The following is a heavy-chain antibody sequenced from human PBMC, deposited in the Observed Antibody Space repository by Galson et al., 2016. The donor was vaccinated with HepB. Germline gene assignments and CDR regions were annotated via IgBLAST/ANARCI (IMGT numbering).Heavy chain of an antibody. Sequence: SVKVSCKASGDTFTGYYMHWVRQAPGQGPEWMGWINPNSGGTSYARKFQGRVTMTRDMSISTVYMELSRLTSDDAAVYYCARDRGGPAVTWGQGTLVTVSS. CDR2: INPNSGGT. J-gene: IGHJ5*02. D-gene: IGHD3-10*01. CDR1: GDTFTGYY. V-gene: IGHV1-2*02. CDR3: ARDRGGPAVT.